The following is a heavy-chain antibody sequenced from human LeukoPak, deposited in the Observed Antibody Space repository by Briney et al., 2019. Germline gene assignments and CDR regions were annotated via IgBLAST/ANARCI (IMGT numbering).Heavy chain of an antibody. CDR1: GGSIWNHY. J-gene: IGHJ1*01. Sequence: SETLSLTCTVSGGSIWNHYWICIGQPPGEALEWIGYIYNSGHTNYNPSLKSRVTISEDTSKNQLSLKLSSVTAADTAVYYRARAAVTTSRYFQHWGQGTLVTVSS. CDR3: ARAAVTTSRYFQH. D-gene: IGHD4-17*01. CDR2: IYNSGHT. V-gene: IGHV4-59*11.